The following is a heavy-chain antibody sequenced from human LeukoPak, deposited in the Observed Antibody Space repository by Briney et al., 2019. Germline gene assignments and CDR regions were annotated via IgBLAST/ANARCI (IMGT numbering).Heavy chain of an antibody. CDR3: ARRAGGQWLGGYYFDY. J-gene: IGHJ4*02. Sequence: GEALEISFDGSGYRFTTYWLGWGRPLPGKGVGWGGINYPGGTDIRYSTPFQGQVTISADKSTTTAYLQWSSLKSSDTALYYCARRAGGQWLGGYYFDYWGQGTLVTVSS. V-gene: IGHV5-51*01. CDR2: NYPGGTDI. D-gene: IGHD6-19*01. CDR1: GYRFTTYW.